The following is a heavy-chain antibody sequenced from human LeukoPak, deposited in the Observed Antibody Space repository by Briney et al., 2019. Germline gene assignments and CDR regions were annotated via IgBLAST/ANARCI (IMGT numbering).Heavy chain of an antibody. CDR1: GYSISSAYY. Sequence: SETLSLTCSVSGYSISSAYYWGRIRQPPGKGLEWIGTIYHSGSTNYNPSLKSRVTISVDTSKNQFSLKLSSVTAADTAVYYCARGSGYYGSGSYYRSYYYYMDVWGKGTTVTISS. D-gene: IGHD3-10*01. V-gene: IGHV4-38-2*02. CDR2: IYHSGST. CDR3: ARGSGYYGSGSYYRSYYYYMDV. J-gene: IGHJ6*03.